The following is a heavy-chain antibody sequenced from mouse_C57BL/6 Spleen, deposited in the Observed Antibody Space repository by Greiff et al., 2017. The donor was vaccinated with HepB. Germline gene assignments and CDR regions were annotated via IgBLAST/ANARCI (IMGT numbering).Heavy chain of an antibody. CDR2: IYPGSGST. V-gene: IGHV1-55*01. CDR3: ARSRDSSGYVFAY. J-gene: IGHJ3*01. Sequence: QVQLQQPGAELVKPGASVKMSCKASGYTFTSYWITWVKQRPGQGLEWIGDIYPGSGSTNYNEKFKGKATLTADKSSSTAYMELRSLTSEDSAVYFCARSRDSSGYVFAYWGQGTLVTVSA. D-gene: IGHD3-2*02. CDR1: GYTFTSYW.